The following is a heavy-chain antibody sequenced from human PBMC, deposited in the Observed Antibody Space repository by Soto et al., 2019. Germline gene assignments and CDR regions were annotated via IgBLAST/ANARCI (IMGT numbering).Heavy chain of an antibody. J-gene: IGHJ5*02. Sequence: QVHLQQSGPGLVNPSETLSLTCTVSGGSMSSYYWTWIRQPAGKGLEWIGRVYSSGGTHYNPSLQSRVTLSLDTSKNQFSLRLLSVTDADTAVYYCARGQRFSDWFDPWGQGTLVTVSS. CDR1: GGSMSSYY. CDR2: VYSSGGT. CDR3: ARGQRFSDWFDP. D-gene: IGHD3-3*01. V-gene: IGHV4-4*07.